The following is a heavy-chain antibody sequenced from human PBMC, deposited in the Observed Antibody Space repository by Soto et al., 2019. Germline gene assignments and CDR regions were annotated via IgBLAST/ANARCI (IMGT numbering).Heavy chain of an antibody. CDR2: ITSSSSYI. J-gene: IGHJ4*02. CDR3: AKVRDYDILTAYYNGFDY. D-gene: IGHD3-9*01. Sequence: GGSLRLSCAASGFTFSSYSMNWVRQAPGKGLEWVSSITSSSSYISYADSVKGRFTISRDNAENSLYLQMNSLRAEDTAVYYCAKVRDYDILTAYYNGFDYWGQGT. CDR1: GFTFSSYS. V-gene: IGHV3-21*01.